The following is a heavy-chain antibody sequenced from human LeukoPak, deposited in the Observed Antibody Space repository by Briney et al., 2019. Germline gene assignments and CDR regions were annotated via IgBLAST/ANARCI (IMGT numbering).Heavy chain of an antibody. J-gene: IGHJ4*02. CDR1: GFTVSSYS. Sequence: GSLRLSCATSGFTVSSYSMSWVRQAPGKGLEWVSAISGSGGSTYYADSVQGRFTISRDNSKNTLYLQMNSLRAEDTAVYYCAKDPPLLNFDYWGQGTLVTVSS. V-gene: IGHV3-23*01. CDR2: ISGSGGST. CDR3: AKDPPLLNFDY.